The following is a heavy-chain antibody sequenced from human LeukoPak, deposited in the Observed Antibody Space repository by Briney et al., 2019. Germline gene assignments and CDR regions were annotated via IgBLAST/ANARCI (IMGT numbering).Heavy chain of an antibody. V-gene: IGHV4-59*12. CDR1: GGSISTYY. Sequence: SETLSLTCSVSGGSISTYYWNWIRQSPGKGLEWIGYIYHSGGTTYNPSLKSRATISVDTSKNQFSLRLTSVTAADTAMYYCTRDSGTTGEVKFDPWGQGTLVTVSS. D-gene: IGHD3-10*01. CDR2: IYHSGGT. J-gene: IGHJ5*02. CDR3: TRDSGTTGEVKFDP.